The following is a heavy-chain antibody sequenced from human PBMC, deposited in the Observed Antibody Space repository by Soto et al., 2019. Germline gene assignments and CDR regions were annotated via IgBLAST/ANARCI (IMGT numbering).Heavy chain of an antibody. D-gene: IGHD2-21*02. J-gene: IGHJ1*01. Sequence: QVQLVQSGAEVKKPGSSVKVSCKASGGTFSSYAISWVRQAPGQGLEWMGGIIPIFGTANYAQKFQGRVTITADESTSTAYKELSSLRSEDTAVYYCARHVVVTAIHLAYFQHWGQGTLVTVSS. V-gene: IGHV1-69*01. CDR3: ARHVVVTAIHLAYFQH. CDR1: GGTFSSYA. CDR2: IIPIFGTA.